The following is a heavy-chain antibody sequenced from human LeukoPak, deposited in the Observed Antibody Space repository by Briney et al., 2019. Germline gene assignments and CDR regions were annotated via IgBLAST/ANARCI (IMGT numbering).Heavy chain of an antibody. CDR1: GGSISNFF. V-gene: IGHV4-4*07. CDR3: ARSARTKSFYMDV. J-gene: IGHJ6*03. Sequence: SETLSLTCSVSGGSISNFFWTWIRQPAGKGLEYIGRIYASGSTDYNPSLRSRLTLSLDTSKNQFSLRLNSVTAADTAGYYCARSARTKSFYMDVWGKGTTVTVSS. D-gene: IGHD1-14*01. CDR2: IYASGST.